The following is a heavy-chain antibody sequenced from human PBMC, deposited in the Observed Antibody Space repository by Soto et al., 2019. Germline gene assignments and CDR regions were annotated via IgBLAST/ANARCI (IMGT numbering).Heavy chain of an antibody. CDR3: AGIPVDTYMIYWLDP. CDR2: IYYSGNT. Sequence: SETLCLTCIVSDGSVSIGDYYWRSIRQPPGKGLEWIGYIYYSGNTNYSPSLKSRVIISGDTSKNLFSLNLTSVTAADTAVYYCAGIPVDTYMIYWLDPWGQGTLVTVSS. V-gene: IGHV4-61*08. D-gene: IGHD5-18*01. J-gene: IGHJ5*02. CDR1: DGSVSIGDYY.